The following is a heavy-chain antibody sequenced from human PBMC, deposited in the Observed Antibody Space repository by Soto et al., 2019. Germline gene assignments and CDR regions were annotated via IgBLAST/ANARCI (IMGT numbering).Heavy chain of an antibody. J-gene: IGHJ4*02. CDR1: GGSISSGGYY. D-gene: IGHD6-13*01. CDR3: ASGAAAAPSSDY. V-gene: IGHV4-31*03. CDR2: IYYSGST. Sequence: QVQLQESGPGLVKPSQTLSLTCTVSGGSISSGGYYWSWIRQHPGKGLEWIGYIYYSGSTYYNPSLQSRVTISVDPSKNQFPLKLRSVTAADTAVYYCASGAAAAPSSDYWGQGTLVTVSS.